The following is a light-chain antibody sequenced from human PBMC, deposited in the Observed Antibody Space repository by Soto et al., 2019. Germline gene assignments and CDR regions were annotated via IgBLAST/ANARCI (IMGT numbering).Light chain of an antibody. CDR3: QHYNSYSEA. CDR1: QSISSW. J-gene: IGKJ1*01. V-gene: IGKV1-5*03. CDR2: KAS. Sequence: DIQMTKSPSTLSASVGDRVTITCRASQSISSWLAWYQQKPGKAPKLLIYKASTFKSGVPSRFSGSGSGTEFTLTISSLQPDDFATYYCQHYNSYSEAFGQGTKVDIK.